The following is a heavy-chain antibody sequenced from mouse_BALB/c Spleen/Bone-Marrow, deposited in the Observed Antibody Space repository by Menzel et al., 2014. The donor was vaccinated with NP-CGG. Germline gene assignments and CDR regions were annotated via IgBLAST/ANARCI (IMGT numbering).Heavy chain of an antibody. V-gene: IGHV1-69*01. CDR1: GHTFTDHW. Sequence: VQLQQFGAELVMPGASVKMSCKASGHTFTDHWMHWVKQRPGQGLEWIGAIDISDSYTTYNQKFKSKATLTVDESSSTAYMQLSRLTSEDSAVYYCARGGANVDYWGQGTTLTVSS. CDR2: IDISDSYT. CDR3: ARGGANVDY. J-gene: IGHJ2*01.